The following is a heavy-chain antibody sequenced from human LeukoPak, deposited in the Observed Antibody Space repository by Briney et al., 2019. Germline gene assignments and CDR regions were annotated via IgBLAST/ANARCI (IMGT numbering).Heavy chain of an antibody. J-gene: IGHJ4*01. CDR1: GFTFSSYG. V-gene: IGHV3-30*02. CDR3: AKDSFPSVTTCYFDY. D-gene: IGHD4-17*01. CDR2: IWYDGSKA. Sequence: GGSLRLSCAASGFTFSSYGMHWVRQAPGKGLEWVAFIWYDGSKAYYADSVKGRFIISRDSFKNTLSLQMNSLRAEDTAVYYCAKDSFPSVTTCYFDYWGHGTLVTVSS.